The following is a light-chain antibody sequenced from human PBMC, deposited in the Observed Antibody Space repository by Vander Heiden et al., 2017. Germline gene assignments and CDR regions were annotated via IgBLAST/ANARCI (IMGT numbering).Light chain of an antibody. Sequence: QSVLTQPPSVSGAPGQRVTISCTGSSSNIGAGDAVNRYQQLPGTAPKLLIYGNNNRPSGVPDRFSGSKSGTSASLAITGLQAEDEADYYCQSYDNSLSGYVFGTGTKVTVL. CDR3: QSYDNSLSGYV. CDR1: SSNIGAGDA. J-gene: IGLJ1*01. CDR2: GNN. V-gene: IGLV1-40*01.